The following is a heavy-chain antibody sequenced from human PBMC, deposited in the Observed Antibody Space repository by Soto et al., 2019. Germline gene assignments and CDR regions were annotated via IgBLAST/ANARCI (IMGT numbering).Heavy chain of an antibody. CDR2: IKQDGSEE. Sequence: EVQLVESGGGLVQPGGSLRLSCTASGFTFSSHWMTWVRQAPGKALEWVANIKQDGSEEYYVDSVKGRFTISRDNAKNSLFLHMNSLRAEDTDVYYCASRPSDRNYYGVFDYWGQGTLVTVYS. V-gene: IGHV3-7*03. D-gene: IGHD3-3*01. CDR3: ASRPSDRNYYGVFDY. J-gene: IGHJ4*02. CDR1: GFTFSSHW.